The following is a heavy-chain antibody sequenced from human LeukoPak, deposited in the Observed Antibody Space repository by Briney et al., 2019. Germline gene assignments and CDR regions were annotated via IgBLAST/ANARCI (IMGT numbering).Heavy chain of an antibody. CDR2: INPNSGGT. Sequence: ASVKVSCKASGYTFTGYYMHWVRQAPGEGLEWMGWINPNSGGTSYAQKFQGRVTMTRDMSTSTVYMELSSLRSEDTAVYYCARGRSIAAAGTCFDYWGQGTLVTVSS. CDR3: ARGRSIAAAGTCFDY. V-gene: IGHV1-2*02. J-gene: IGHJ4*02. CDR1: GYTFTGYY. D-gene: IGHD6-13*01.